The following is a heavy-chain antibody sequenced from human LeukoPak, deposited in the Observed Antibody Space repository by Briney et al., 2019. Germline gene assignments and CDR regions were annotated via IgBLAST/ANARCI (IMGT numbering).Heavy chain of an antibody. CDR2: IYHSGST. D-gene: IGHD6-19*01. Sequence: PSETLSLTCAVSGYSISSGYHWGWLRPPPGKGLEWIGSIYHSGSTYYNPSLKSRVTIPVDTAKNQFSLKLSSVTAADTAVYYCARGRGSGWYGGDYWGQGTLVTVSS. J-gene: IGHJ4*02. CDR1: GYSISSGYH. V-gene: IGHV4-38-2*01. CDR3: ARGRGSGWYGGDY.